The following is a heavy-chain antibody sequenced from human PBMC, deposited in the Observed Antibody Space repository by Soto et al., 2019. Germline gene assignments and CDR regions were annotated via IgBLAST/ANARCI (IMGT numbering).Heavy chain of an antibody. J-gene: IGHJ4*02. CDR2: ISGNGDIT. V-gene: IGHV3-23*01. D-gene: IGHD2-21*02. CDR1: GFTFSSNA. CDR3: AKMETGPNSCFDY. Sequence: GGSLRLSCAVSGFTFSSNAMSWVRQAPGKGLEWVSTISGNGDITYYADFVKGRFTISRDNSKNTLYLQMNSLRAEDTAAYYCAKMETGPNSCFDYWGQGTLVTVSS.